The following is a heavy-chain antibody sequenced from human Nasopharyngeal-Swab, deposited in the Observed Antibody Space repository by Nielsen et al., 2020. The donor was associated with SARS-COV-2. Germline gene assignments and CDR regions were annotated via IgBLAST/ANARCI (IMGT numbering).Heavy chain of an antibody. Sequence: WIRPPPGKGLEWFGYIYYSGSTNYNPSLKSRVTISVDTSKNQFSLKLSSVTAADTAVYYCEREIYDGQHDPWGQGTLVTVSS. V-gene: IGHV4-59*01. CDR2: IYYSGST. J-gene: IGHJ5*02. D-gene: IGHD3-3*01. CDR3: EREIYDGQHDP.